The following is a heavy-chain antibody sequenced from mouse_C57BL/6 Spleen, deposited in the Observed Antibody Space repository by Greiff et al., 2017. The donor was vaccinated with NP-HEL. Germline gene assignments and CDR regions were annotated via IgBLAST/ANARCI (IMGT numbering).Heavy chain of an antibody. J-gene: IGHJ2*01. CDR3: ASFTTVVPYYFDY. CDR1: GFSLTSYA. D-gene: IGHD1-1*01. Sequence: VKLMESGPGLVAPSQSLSITCTVSGFSLTSYAISWVRQPPGKGLEWLGVIWTGGGTNYNSALKSRLSISKDNSKSQVFLKMNSLQTDDTARYYCASFTTVVPYYFDYWGQGTTLTVSS. CDR2: IWTGGGT. V-gene: IGHV2-9-1*01.